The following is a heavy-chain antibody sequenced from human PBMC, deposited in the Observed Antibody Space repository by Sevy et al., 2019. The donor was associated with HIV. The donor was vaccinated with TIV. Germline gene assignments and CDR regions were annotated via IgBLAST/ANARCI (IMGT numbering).Heavy chain of an antibody. D-gene: IGHD2-2*01. J-gene: IGHJ6*03. CDR2: FSAYNGNT. Sequence: ASVKVSCKASGYTFTSYGISWVRQAPGQGLEWMGWFSAYNGNTNYAQKLQGRVTMTTDTSTSTAYMELRSLRSDDTAVYYCARIYCSSTSCYATPDYYYYYMDVWGKGTTVTVSS. CDR3: ARIYCSSTSCYATPDYYYYYMDV. CDR1: GYTFTSYG. V-gene: IGHV1-18*01.